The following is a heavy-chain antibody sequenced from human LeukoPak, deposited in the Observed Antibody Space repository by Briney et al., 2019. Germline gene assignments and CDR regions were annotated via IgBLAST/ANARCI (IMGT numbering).Heavy chain of an antibody. CDR3: ARETVFGYFQH. D-gene: IGHD3-9*01. J-gene: IGHJ1*01. CDR2: IYYSGST. V-gene: IGHV4-39*07. CDR1: GGSISSSSYY. Sequence: SETLSLTCTVSGGSISSSSYYWGWIRQPPGKGLEWIGSIYYSGSTYYNPSLKSRVTISVDTSKNQFSLKLSSVTAADTAVYYCARETVFGYFQHWGQGTLVTVSS.